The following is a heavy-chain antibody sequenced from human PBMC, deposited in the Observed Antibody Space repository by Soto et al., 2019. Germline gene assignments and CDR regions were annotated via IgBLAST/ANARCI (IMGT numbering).Heavy chain of an antibody. Sequence: QVQLVQSGAEVKKPGSSVKVSCKASGGTFSSYAISWVRQAPGQGLEWMGGIIPIFGTANYAQKFQGRVTITADESTSTAYMELSSLRSEDTAVYYCAGVIITLVPSTRPPSYYYGMDVWGQGTTVTVSS. D-gene: IGHD3-10*01. CDR2: IIPIFGTA. CDR1: GGTFSSYA. J-gene: IGHJ6*02. V-gene: IGHV1-69*01. CDR3: AGVIITLVPSTRPPSYYYGMDV.